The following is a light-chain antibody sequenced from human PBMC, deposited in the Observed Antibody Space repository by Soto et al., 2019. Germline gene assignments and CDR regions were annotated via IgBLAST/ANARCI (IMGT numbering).Light chain of an antibody. CDR2: GAS. V-gene: IGKV3-20*01. CDR3: QQYGDSHKYT. J-gene: IGKJ2*01. CDR1: QSMSSDY. Sequence: ERLLTQSPGTLSLSPGETATLSCRASQSMSSDYVAWYQQKPGQAPRLLIFGASSRATGIPDRFSGSGSGTDFSLTINRLEPEDFAVYSCQQYGDSHKYTFGQGTKLEIK.